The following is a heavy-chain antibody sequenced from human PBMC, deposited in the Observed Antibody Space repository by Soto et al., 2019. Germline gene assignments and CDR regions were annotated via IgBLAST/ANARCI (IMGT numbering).Heavy chain of an antibody. Sequence: GGSLRLSCAASGFTVSSNYMSWVRQAPGKGLEWVSVIYSDGSTYYADSVKGRFTISRDNSKNTLYLQMNSLRAEDTAVYYCARDRTSSWYDYYYYYGMDVWGQGTTVTVSS. V-gene: IGHV3-53*01. CDR1: GFTVSSNY. J-gene: IGHJ6*02. CDR3: ARDRTSSWYDYYYYYGMDV. D-gene: IGHD6-13*01. CDR2: IYSDGST.